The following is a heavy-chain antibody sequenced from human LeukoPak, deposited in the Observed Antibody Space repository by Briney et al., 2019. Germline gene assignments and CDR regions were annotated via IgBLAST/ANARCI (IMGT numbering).Heavy chain of an antibody. CDR3: ARDHWQYSNYRSPDY. J-gene: IGHJ4*02. V-gene: IGHV7-4-1*02. CDR2: INTNTGNP. Sequence: ASVKVSCKASGYTFTDYYINWVRQAPGQGLEWMGWINTNTGNPTYAQGFTGRFVFSLDTSVSTAYLQISSLKAEDTAVYYCARDHWQYSNYRSPDYWGQGTLVTVSS. D-gene: IGHD4-11*01. CDR1: GYTFTDYY.